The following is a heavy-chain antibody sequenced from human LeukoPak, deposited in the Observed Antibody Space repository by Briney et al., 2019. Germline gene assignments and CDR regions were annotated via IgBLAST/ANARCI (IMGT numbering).Heavy chain of an antibody. J-gene: IGHJ4*02. CDR3: ARGTVLLWFGELVPSAFDY. D-gene: IGHD3-10*01. CDR1: GYTFTSYY. CDR2: INPSGGST. V-gene: IGHV1-46*01. Sequence: GASVKVSSKASGYTFTSYYMHWVRQAPGQGLEWMGIINPSGGSTSYAQKFQGRVTMTRDTSTSTVYMELSSLRSEDTAVYYCARGTVLLWFGELVPSAFDYWGQGTLVTVSS.